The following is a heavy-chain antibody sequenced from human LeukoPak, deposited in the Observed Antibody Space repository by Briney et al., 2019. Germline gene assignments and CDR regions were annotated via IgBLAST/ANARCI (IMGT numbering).Heavy chain of an antibody. CDR2: TYYRSGWNN. V-gene: IGHV6-1*01. CDR1: GDSLSSNSAA. J-gene: IGHJ4*02. CDR3: ARDVGSGWSSFDY. D-gene: IGHD6-19*01. Sequence: SQTLSLTCAISGDSLSSNSAAWNSIRQSPSRGLEWLGRTYYRSGWNNDYAVSVKSRITINPDTSKNQFSLQLNSVTPEDTAVYYCARDVGSGWSSFDYWGQGTLVTVSS.